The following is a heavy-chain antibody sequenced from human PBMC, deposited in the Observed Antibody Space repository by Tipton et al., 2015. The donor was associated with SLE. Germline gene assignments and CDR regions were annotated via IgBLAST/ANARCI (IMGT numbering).Heavy chain of an antibody. CDR2: ISHSGST. CDR3: ARHTYYTFWRAIGDAFDI. CDR1: GGSISSSSYY. V-gene: IGHV4-39*01. J-gene: IGHJ3*02. D-gene: IGHD3-3*01. Sequence: TLSLTCTVSGGSISSSSYYWGWIRQPPGKGLEWIGSISHSGSTSYTPSLKSRVTISVDTSKNQFSLRLSSVTAADTAVYYCARHTYYTFWRAIGDAFDIWGQGTMVTVSS.